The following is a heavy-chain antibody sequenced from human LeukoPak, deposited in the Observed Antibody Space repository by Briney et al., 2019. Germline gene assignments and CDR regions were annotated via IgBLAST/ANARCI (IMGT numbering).Heavy chain of an antibody. D-gene: IGHD3-3*01. CDR2: INPNSGGT. CDR1: GYTFTGYY. Sequence: ASVKVSCKASGYTFTGYYMHWVRQAPGQGLEWVGWINPNSGGTNYAQKFQGRVTMTRDTSISTAYMELSRLRSDDTAVYYCARVRPDFWSGYYNHYYYYMDVWGKGTTVTVSS. CDR3: ARVRPDFWSGYYNHYYYYMDV. V-gene: IGHV1-2*02. J-gene: IGHJ6*03.